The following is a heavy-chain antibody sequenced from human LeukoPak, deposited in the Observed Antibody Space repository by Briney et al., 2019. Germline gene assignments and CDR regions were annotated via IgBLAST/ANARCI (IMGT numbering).Heavy chain of an antibody. D-gene: IGHD6-13*01. V-gene: IGHV6-1*01. CDR1: GDSVSSNSAA. CDR3: ARDFSSSWYYFDY. Sequence: QTLSLTCALSGDSVSSNSAAWNWLRPPPSRGLEWLGRTYYRSKWYNDYAVSVKSRITIIPDTSKNQFSLQLNSVTPEDTAVYYCARDFSSSWYYFDYWGQGTLVTVSS. CDR2: TYYRSKWYN. J-gene: IGHJ4*02.